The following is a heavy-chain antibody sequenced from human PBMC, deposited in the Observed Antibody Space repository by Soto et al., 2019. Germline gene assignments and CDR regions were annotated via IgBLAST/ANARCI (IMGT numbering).Heavy chain of an antibody. J-gene: IGHJ6*02. CDR2: INPNSGGT. V-gene: IGHV1-2*04. Sequence: ASVKVSCKASGYTFTGYYMHWVRQAPGQGLEWMGWINPNSGGTNYAQKFQGWVTMTRDTSISTAYMELSRLRSDDTAVYYCARSRLESYYGMDVWGQGTTVTV. CDR1: GYTFTGYY. D-gene: IGHD6-25*01. CDR3: ARSRLESYYGMDV.